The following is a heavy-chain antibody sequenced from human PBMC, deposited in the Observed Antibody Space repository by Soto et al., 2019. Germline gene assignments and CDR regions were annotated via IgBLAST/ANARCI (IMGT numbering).Heavy chain of an antibody. D-gene: IGHD3-10*01. J-gene: IGHJ6*04. CDR1: GGTFSSYA. CDR2: IIPIFGTA. Sequence: QVQLVQSGAEVKKPGSSVKVSCKASGGTFSSYAISWVRQAPGQGLEWMGGIIPIFGTANYAQKFQGRVTITADESTSTAYMELSSLRSEDTAVYYCARQALDYYGSGSYLGYYYGMDVWGKGTTVTVSS. CDR3: ARQALDYYGSGSYLGYYYGMDV. V-gene: IGHV1-69*01.